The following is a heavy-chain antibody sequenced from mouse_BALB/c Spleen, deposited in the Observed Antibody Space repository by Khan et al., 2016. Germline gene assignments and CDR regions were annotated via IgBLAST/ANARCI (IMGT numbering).Heavy chain of an antibody. CDR3: ARRRQLDLYYAMDY. V-gene: IGHV9-1*02. J-gene: IGHJ4*01. Sequence: QIQLVQSGPELTKPGETVKISCKASGYTFTNYGMNWVKQAPGKGIQWMGWKKTYTGEATYVDDFKGRFAFSLETSASTAYLQMNNLKNEDMATYFCARRRQLDLYYAMDYWGQGTSVTVSS. CDR1: GYTFTNYG. D-gene: IGHD4-1*02. CDR2: KKTYTGEA.